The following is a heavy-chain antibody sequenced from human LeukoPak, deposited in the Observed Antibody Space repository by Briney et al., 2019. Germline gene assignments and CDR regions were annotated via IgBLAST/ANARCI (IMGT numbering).Heavy chain of an antibody. V-gene: IGHV4-31*03. CDR1: GGSISNGGYY. J-gene: IGHJ4*02. Sequence: SQTLSLTCTVSGGSISNGGYYWSWIRQLPGKGLEWIGYIYYNGHTYYNPSLKSRVVISVDTSKNQFSLKLSSVTAADTAVYYCTRDRGGSGNFDYWGQGTLVTVSS. CDR3: TRDRGGSGNFDY. CDR2: IYYNGHT. D-gene: IGHD3-10*01.